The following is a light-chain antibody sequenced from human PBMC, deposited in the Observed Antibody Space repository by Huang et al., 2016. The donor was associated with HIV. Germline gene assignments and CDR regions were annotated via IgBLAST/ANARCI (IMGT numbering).Light chain of an antibody. CDR3: QQYYSSPQT. Sequence: DIIMTQSPDSLAVSLGERATLNCRSSESVYSSSTSKDYMAWFQQKPGQPPRLILFWASTREVGVPDRFSGSGSGTHFTLTIANLEAEDAAIYYCQQYYSSPQTFGQGTRVEVK. CDR2: WAS. CDR1: ESVYSSSTSKDY. J-gene: IGKJ1*01. V-gene: IGKV4-1*01.